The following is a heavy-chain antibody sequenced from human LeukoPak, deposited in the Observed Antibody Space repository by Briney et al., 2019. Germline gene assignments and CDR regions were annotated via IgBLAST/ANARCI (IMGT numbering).Heavy chain of an antibody. CDR3: ATYRQVLLPFES. Sequence: GGSLRLSCAASGFTLSSYAMSWVRQPPGKGLEWVSSIFPSGGEIHYADSVRGRFTISRDNSKSTLSLQMNSLRAEDTAIYYCATYRQVLLPFESWGQGTLVTVSS. V-gene: IGHV3-23*01. D-gene: IGHD2-8*02. CDR2: IFPSGGEI. J-gene: IGHJ4*02. CDR1: GFTLSSYA.